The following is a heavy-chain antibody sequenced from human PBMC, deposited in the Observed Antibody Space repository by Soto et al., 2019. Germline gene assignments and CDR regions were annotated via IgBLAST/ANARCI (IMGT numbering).Heavy chain of an antibody. V-gene: IGHV5-51*01. CDR3: ARALYDILTGSIFAFDY. J-gene: IGHJ4*02. Sequence: GESLKISCKGSGYSFTKYSIGWVRQMPGKGLGWMGTIYPGDSDTRYSPSFQGQVTISADKSISTAYLQWSSLKASDTAMYYCARALYDILTGSIFAFDYWGQGTLVTVSS. CDR1: GYSFTKYS. D-gene: IGHD3-9*01. CDR2: IYPGDSDT.